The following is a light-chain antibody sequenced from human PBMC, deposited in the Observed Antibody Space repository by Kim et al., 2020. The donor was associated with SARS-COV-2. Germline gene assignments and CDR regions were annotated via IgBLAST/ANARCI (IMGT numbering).Light chain of an antibody. CDR2: EVT. CDR3: TTHANTNYI. J-gene: IGLJ1*01. V-gene: IGLV2-8*01. Sequence: QSALTQPPSASGSPGQSVTISCSGASSGFGGYGGYTYVSWYQQHPGNAPKLIIYEVTKRPSSVPNRCSGSKSGNTAFLTVSGLQAEDEADYYCTTHANTNYIFGTGTKVTVL. CDR1: SSGFGGYGGYTY.